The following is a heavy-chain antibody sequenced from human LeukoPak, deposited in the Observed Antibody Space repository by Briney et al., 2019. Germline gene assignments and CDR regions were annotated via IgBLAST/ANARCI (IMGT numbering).Heavy chain of an antibody. V-gene: IGHV3-49*03. J-gene: IGHJ6*02. D-gene: IGHD3-10*01. CDR3: TRVPTVRGVILHGMDV. CDR2: IRSKAYGGTT. Sequence: GGSLRLSCTASGFTFGDYAMSWFRQAPGKGLEWVGFIRSKAYGGTTEYAASVKGRFTISRDDSKSIAYLQMNSLKTEDTAVYYCTRVPTVRGVILHGMDVWGQGTTVTVPS. CDR1: GFTFGDYA.